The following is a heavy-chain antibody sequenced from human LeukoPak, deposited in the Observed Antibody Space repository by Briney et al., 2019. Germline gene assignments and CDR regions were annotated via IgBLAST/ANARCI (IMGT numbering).Heavy chain of an antibody. Sequence: GGSLRLSCAASGFTFSSYAMSWVRQAPGKGLEWVANIKQDGSEKYYVDSVKGRFTISRDNAKNSLYLQMNSLRAEDTAVYYCARDTPYVTTYHIYYYYYGMDVWGQGTTVTVSS. D-gene: IGHD2-2*01. V-gene: IGHV3-7*01. CDR1: GFTFSSYA. CDR2: IKQDGSEK. J-gene: IGHJ6*02. CDR3: ARDTPYVTTYHIYYYYYGMDV.